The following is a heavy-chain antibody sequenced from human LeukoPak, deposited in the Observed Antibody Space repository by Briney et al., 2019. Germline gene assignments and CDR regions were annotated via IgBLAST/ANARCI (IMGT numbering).Heavy chain of an antibody. J-gene: IGHJ6*02. V-gene: IGHV1-69*13. CDR3: ASPNPTGSSGWFDYYYGMDV. D-gene: IGHD6-19*01. CDR2: IIPIFGTA. CDR1: GGTFSSYA. Sequence: SVKVSCKASGGTFSSYAISWVRQAPGQGLEWMGGIIPIFGTANYAQKFQGRVTITADESTSTAYMELSSLRSEDTAVYYCASPNPTGSSGWFDYYYGMDVWGQGTTVTVSS.